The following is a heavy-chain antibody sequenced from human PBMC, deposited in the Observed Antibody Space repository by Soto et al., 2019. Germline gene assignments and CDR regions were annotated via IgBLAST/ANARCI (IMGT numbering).Heavy chain of an antibody. CDR1: GYTFTNHG. J-gene: IGHJ4*02. CDR3: ARDLYPLAYYFDF. Sequence: DASVKVSCKASGYTFTNHGISWVRQAPGQGLEWLGWISGHNGNTKYAQRLKGRVTMTADTSTSTAYMELRSLRSDDTAVYYCARDLYPLAYYFDFWGQGTLVTVSS. D-gene: IGHD2-8*01. CDR2: ISGHNGNT. V-gene: IGHV1-18*04.